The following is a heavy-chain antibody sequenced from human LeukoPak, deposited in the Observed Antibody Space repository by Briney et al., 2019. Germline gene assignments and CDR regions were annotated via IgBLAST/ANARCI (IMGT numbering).Heavy chain of an antibody. D-gene: IGHD6-13*01. Sequence: GASVKVSCKASGGTFSSYAISWVRQAPGQGLEWMGRIIPILGIANYAQKFLGRVTITADKSTSTAYMELSSLRSEDTAVYYCAIPQQLGHFDYWGQGTLVTVSS. CDR1: GGTFSSYA. CDR2: IIPILGIA. CDR3: AIPQQLGHFDY. J-gene: IGHJ4*02. V-gene: IGHV1-69*04.